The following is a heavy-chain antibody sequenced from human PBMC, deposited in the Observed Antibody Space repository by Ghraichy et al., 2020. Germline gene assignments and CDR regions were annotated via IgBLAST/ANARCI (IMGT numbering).Heavy chain of an antibody. CDR1: GLTVSTYS. Sequence: GGSLRLSCGDSGLTVSTYSMKCIHQARGKALEWVSYISSSSSTIYYADSVKGRFTISRDNAKNSLYLQMNSLRDEDTAVYYCARSLLRYYFDYCGQGTLVTVS. J-gene: IGHJ4*02. V-gene: IGHV3-48*02. CDR2: ISSSSSTI. D-gene: IGHD1-26*01. CDR3: ARSLLRYYFDY.